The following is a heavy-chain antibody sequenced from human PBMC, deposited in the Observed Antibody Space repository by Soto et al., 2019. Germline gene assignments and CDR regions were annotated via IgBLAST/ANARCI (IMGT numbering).Heavy chain of an antibody. CDR2: ISGSGGST. V-gene: IGHV3-23*01. D-gene: IGHD2-21*01. Sequence: GGSLRLSCAASGFTFSSYAMIWIRQAPGKGLEWVSAISGSGGSTYYADSVKGRFTISRDNSKNTLYLQMNSLRAEDTAVYYCAKYPAVIAIVETIDYWGQGTLVTVSS. CDR3: AKYPAVIAIVETIDY. CDR1: GFTFSSYA. J-gene: IGHJ4*02.